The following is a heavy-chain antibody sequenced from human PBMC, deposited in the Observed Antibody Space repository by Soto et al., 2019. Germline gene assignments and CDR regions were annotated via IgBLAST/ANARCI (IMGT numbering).Heavy chain of an antibody. CDR2: IYSGGST. V-gene: IGHV3-66*01. CDR3: ARSRSYYYGMDV. Sequence: EVQLVESGGGLVQPGGSLRLSCAASGFTVSSNYMSWVRQAPGKGLEWGSVIYSGGSTYYADSVKGRFTISRDNSKNTLYLQMNSLRAEDTAVYYCARSRSYYYGMDVWGQGTTVTVSS. CDR1: GFTVSSNY. D-gene: IGHD3-10*01. J-gene: IGHJ6*02.